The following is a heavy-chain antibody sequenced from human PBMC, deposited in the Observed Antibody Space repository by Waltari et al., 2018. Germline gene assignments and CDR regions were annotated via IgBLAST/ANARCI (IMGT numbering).Heavy chain of an antibody. Sequence: QVQLQQWGAGLLKPSETLSLTCAVYGGSFSGYYWSWIRQPPGKGLEWIGEINHSGSTNYNPSLKSRVTISVDTSKNQFSLKLSSVTAADTAVYYCARIRRVYFDYWGQGTLVTVSS. D-gene: IGHD3-10*01. CDR3: ARIRRVYFDY. CDR2: INHSGST. J-gene: IGHJ4*02. CDR1: GGSFSGYY. V-gene: IGHV4-34*01.